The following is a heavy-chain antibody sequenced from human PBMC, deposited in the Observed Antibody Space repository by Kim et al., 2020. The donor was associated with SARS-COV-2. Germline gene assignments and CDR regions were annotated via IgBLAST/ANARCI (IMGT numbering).Heavy chain of an antibody. Sequence: SETLSLTCTVSGVSTSSYYWSWIRQPPGKGLEWIGYTHNSGSTNYNPSLKSRVAISVDSSKNQFSLQLSSVTAADTAIYYCARLYGNSWYSTPGNWYFDLWGRGTLVTVSS. D-gene: IGHD6-13*01. V-gene: IGHV4-59*08. CDR3: ARLYGNSWYSTPGNWYFDL. CDR1: GVSTSSYY. J-gene: IGHJ2*01. CDR2: THNSGST.